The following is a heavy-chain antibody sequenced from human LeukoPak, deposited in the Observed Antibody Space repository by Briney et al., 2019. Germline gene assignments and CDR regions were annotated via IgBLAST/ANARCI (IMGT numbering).Heavy chain of an antibody. D-gene: IGHD6-19*01. CDR2: IYYSGST. J-gene: IGHJ4*02. CDR3: ARDHDIAVAGTNY. Sequence: PSETLSLTCTVSGGSISSYYWSWIRQPPGKGLEWIGYIYYSGSTNYNPSLKSRVTISVDTSKNQFSLKLSSVTAADTAVYYCARDHDIAVAGTNYWGQGTLVTVSS. V-gene: IGHV4-59*01. CDR1: GGSISSYY.